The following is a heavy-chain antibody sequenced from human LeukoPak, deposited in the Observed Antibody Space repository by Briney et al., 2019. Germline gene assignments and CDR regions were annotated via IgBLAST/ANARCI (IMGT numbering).Heavy chain of an antibody. V-gene: IGHV3-33*01. CDR1: GFTFSSYG. D-gene: IGHD1-1*01. CDR3: ARAGSEYATGTNNWSDP. CDR2: IWYDGSNK. J-gene: IGHJ5*02. Sequence: GRSLRLSCAASGFTFSSYGMHWVRQAPGKGLEWVAVIWYDGSNKYYADSVKGRFTISRDNSKNTLYLQMNSLRAEDTAVYYCARAGSEYATGTNNWSDPWGQGTLVTVSS.